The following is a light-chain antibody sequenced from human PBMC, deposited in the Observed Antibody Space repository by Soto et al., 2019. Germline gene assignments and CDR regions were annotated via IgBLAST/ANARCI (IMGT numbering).Light chain of an antibody. CDR3: QQYGSSPWT. CDR1: QSVGSRY. CDR2: GAS. Sequence: EIVLTQSPDTLSLSPGERATLSCRASQSVGSRYLAWYQQKPGQAPRLLIYGASTRATGIPDRFSGSGSGTDSTLTISRLEPEDFAVYYCQQYGSSPWTFGQGTKVETK. J-gene: IGKJ1*01. V-gene: IGKV3-20*01.